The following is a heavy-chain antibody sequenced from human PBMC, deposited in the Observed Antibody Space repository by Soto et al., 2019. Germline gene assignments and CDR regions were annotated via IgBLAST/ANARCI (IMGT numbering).Heavy chain of an antibody. J-gene: IGHJ4*02. V-gene: IGHV1-2*04. Sequence: ASVKVSCKASGYTFTGYYMHWVRQAPGQGLEWMGWINPNSGGTNYAQKFQGWVTMTRDTSISTAYMELSRLRSDDTAVYYCARDWDYYDSSGPGDYWGRGTLVTVS. CDR1: GYTFTGYY. CDR3: ARDWDYYDSSGPGDY. D-gene: IGHD3-22*01. CDR2: INPNSGGT.